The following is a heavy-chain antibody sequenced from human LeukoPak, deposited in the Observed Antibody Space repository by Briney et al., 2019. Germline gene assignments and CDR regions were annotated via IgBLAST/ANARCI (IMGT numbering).Heavy chain of an antibody. D-gene: IGHD2-21*02. CDR3: ARPAYCGGDCFPYGAFDI. Sequence: GGSLRLSCAASGFTFSSYEMNWVRQAPGKGLEWVSYISSSGSTIYYADSVKGRLTISRDNAKNSLYLQMNSLRAEDTAVYYCARPAYCGGDCFPYGAFDIWGQGTMVTVSS. CDR2: ISSSGSTI. J-gene: IGHJ3*02. V-gene: IGHV3-48*03. CDR1: GFTFSSYE.